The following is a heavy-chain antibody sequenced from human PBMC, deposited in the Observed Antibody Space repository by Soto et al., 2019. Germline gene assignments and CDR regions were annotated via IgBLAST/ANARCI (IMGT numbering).Heavy chain of an antibody. CDR3: ARDTGITDAFDI. CDR2: ISYDGSNK. D-gene: IGHD3-10*01. CDR1: GFTFSSYA. J-gene: IGHJ3*02. V-gene: IGHV3-30-3*01. Sequence: GSLRLSCAASGFTFSSYAMHWVRQAPGKGLEWVAVISYDGSNKYYADSVKGRFTISRDNSKNTLYLQMKSLRAEDTAVYYCARDTGITDAFDIWGQGTMVTVSS.